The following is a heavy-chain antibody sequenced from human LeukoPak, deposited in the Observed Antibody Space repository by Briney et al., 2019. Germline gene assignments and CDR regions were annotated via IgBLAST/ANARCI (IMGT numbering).Heavy chain of an antibody. J-gene: IGHJ6*02. D-gene: IGHD6-13*01. V-gene: IGHV1-69*13. CDR3: ARGDSSSSHYYYYGMDV. Sequence: ASVKVSCKASGGTFSSYAISWVRQAPGQGLEWVGGIIPVFGTANYAQRFQGRVTITADESTSTAYMELSSLRSEDTAVYYCARGDSSSSHYYYYGMDVWGQGTTVTVSS. CDR1: GGTFSSYA. CDR2: IIPVFGTA.